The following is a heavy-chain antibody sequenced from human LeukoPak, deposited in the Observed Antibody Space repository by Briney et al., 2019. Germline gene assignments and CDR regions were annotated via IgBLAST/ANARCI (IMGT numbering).Heavy chain of an antibody. V-gene: IGHV3-64*01. CDR1: GFTFSTYA. D-gene: IGHD1-7*01. CDR3: ASSPPTGTTWYFDL. Sequence: PGGSLRLSCAASGFTFSTYAMHWVRQAPGKGLAYVSGISSNGGSTYYANSVKGRFTISRDNSKNTLYLQMGSLRAEDMAVYYCASSPPTGTTWYFDLWGRGTLVTVSS. CDR2: ISSNGGST. J-gene: IGHJ2*01.